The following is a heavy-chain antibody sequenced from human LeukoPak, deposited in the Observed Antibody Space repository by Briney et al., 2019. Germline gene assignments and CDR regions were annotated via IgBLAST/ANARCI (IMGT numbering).Heavy chain of an antibody. CDR3: ARGNWELPDAFDI. CDR1: GYSISSGYY. D-gene: IGHD1-26*01. V-gene: IGHV4-38-2*01. J-gene: IGHJ3*02. Sequence: SETLSLTCAVSGYSISSGYYWGWIRQPPGKGLEWIGSIYHSGSTNYNPSLKSRVTISVDTSKNQFSLKLSSVTAADTAVYYCARGNWELPDAFDIWGQGTMVTVSS. CDR2: IYHSGST.